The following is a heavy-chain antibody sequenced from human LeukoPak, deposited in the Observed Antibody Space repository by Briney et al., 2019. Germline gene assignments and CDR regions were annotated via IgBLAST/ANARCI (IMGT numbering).Heavy chain of an antibody. CDR1: GFTFSSYS. D-gene: IGHD7-27*01. Sequence: GGSLRLSCAASGFTFSSYSMNWVRQAPGKGLEWVSSISSSSSYIYYADSVKGRFTISRDNAKNLLYLQMNSLRAEDTAVYYCARIQTGDQSDYWGQGTLVTVSS. J-gene: IGHJ4*02. V-gene: IGHV3-21*01. CDR3: ARIQTGDQSDY. CDR2: ISSSSSYI.